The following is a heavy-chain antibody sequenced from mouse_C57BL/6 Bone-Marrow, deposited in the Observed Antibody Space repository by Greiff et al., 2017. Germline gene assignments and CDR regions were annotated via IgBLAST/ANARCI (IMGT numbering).Heavy chain of an antibody. D-gene: IGHD2-5*01. V-gene: IGHV1-55*01. Sequence: QVQLQQPGAELVKPGASGKMSCKASGYTFTSYWITWVKQRPGQGLEWIGDIYPGSGSTNYNEKFKSKATLTVDTSSSTAYMQLSSLTSEYSAVYYCARPYYSNYWYFDVWGTGTTVTVSS. CDR2: IYPGSGST. CDR1: GYTFTSYW. CDR3: ARPYYSNYWYFDV. J-gene: IGHJ1*03.